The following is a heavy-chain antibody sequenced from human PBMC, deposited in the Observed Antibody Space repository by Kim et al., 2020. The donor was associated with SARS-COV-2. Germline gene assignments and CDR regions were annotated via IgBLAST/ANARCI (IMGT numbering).Heavy chain of an antibody. V-gene: IGHV3-23*01. J-gene: IGHJ4*02. Sequence: GGSLRLSCAASGFTFSSYAMSWVRQAPGKGLEWVLAISGSGGSTSYADSVQGRFTISRDNSKNTLYLQMNSLRAEDTAVYYCAKSSQIGSSYGHGFDYWGQGTLVTVSS. CDR2: ISGSGGST. CDR3: AKSSQIGSSYGHGFDY. D-gene: IGHD5-12*01. CDR1: GFTFSSYA.